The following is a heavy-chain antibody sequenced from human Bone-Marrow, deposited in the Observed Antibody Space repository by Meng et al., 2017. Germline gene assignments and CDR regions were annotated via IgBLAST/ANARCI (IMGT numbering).Heavy chain of an antibody. V-gene: IGHV1-2*06. Sequence: VPLVQSWGGVKKPGASVKVSCKPSGYNFPDYWLHWVRRAPGQGLEWMGRIDPKSGDTHYAQRFQGRVTMTGDTSISTAYMELSGLRSDDTAMYYCARDEDISAAGKLFGDYWGQGTLVTVSS. CDR3: ARDEDISAAGKLFGDY. CDR1: GYNFPDYW. CDR2: IDPKSGDT. D-gene: IGHD6-13*01. J-gene: IGHJ4*02.